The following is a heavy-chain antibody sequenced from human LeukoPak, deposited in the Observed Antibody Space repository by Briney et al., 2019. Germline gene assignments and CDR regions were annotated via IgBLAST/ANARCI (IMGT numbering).Heavy chain of an antibody. V-gene: IGHV4-61*02. J-gene: IGHJ5*02. CDR3: ARHPVGATLYNWFDP. CDR2: IYTSGST. CDR1: GGSISSGSYC. D-gene: IGHD1-26*01. Sequence: SETLSLTCTVSGGSISSGSYCWSWIRQPAGKGLEWIGRIYTSGSTNYNPSLKSRVTISVDTSKNQFSLKLSSVTAADTAVYCCARHPVGATLYNWFDPWGQGTLVTVSS.